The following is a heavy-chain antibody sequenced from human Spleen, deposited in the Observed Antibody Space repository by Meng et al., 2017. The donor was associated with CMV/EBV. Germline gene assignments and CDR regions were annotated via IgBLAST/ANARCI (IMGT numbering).Heavy chain of an antibody. CDR2: ISTSSTYI. CDR1: GITFSSYS. V-gene: IGHV3-21*04. J-gene: IGHJ6*02. CDR3: SRHFDYYYYGMDV. Sequence: GESLKISCAASGITFSSYSMNWVRQAPGKGLEWVSSISTSSTYIYYADSVKGRFTISRDNSKNMVYLQMNSLRAEDTAVYYCSRHFDYYYYGMDVWGQGTTVTVSS.